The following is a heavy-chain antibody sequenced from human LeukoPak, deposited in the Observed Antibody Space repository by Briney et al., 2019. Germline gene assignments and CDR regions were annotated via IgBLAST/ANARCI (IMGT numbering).Heavy chain of an antibody. J-gene: IGHJ4*02. CDR3: ARESEWIEGSFDY. Sequence: SETLSLTCTVSGGSISSYYWNWIRQPPGKGLEWIGYISYSGTTNYNTSLKSRITISVDTSKNQFSLKLSSVTAADTAVYYCARESEWIEGSFDYWGQGTLVTVSS. V-gene: IGHV4-59*01. CDR2: ISYSGTT. D-gene: IGHD2-2*03. CDR1: GGSISSYY.